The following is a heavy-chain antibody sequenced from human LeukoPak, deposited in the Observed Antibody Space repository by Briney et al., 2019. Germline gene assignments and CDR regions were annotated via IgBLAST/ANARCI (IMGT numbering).Heavy chain of an antibody. Sequence: AGGSLRLSCAASGFTFSSYGMSWVRQAPGKGLEWVSVIGGRDGSTYYADSVKGRFTISRDNSKNKLYVQMNSVRAEDTAVYYCAKGHYYGSGSLDYWGEGPLVTVSS. CDR2: IGGRDGST. CDR1: GFTFSSYG. J-gene: IGHJ4*02. D-gene: IGHD3-10*01. V-gene: IGHV3-23*01. CDR3: AKGHYYGSGSLDY.